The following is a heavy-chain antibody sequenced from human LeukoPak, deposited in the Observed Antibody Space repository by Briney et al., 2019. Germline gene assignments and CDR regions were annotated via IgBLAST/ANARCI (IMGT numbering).Heavy chain of an antibody. V-gene: IGHV4-59*08. Sequence: PSETLSLTCTVSGGAISGYDLTWIAQPPGKGLEGSGDIFYVGTTNYNPSLKRRVPISVDTSKKQLSLILSSVTVADPAVYYCARRIDGYNYNWFDRWGQGTLVTVSS. CDR1: GGAISGYD. CDR3: ARRIDGYNYNWFDR. CDR2: IFYVGTT. J-gene: IGHJ5*02. D-gene: IGHD5-24*01.